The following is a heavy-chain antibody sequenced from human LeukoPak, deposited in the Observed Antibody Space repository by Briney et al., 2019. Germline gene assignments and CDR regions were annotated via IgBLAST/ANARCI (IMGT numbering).Heavy chain of an antibody. D-gene: IGHD5-24*01. Sequence: RSLRLSCSASGFTFSSFAMHWVRQAPGKGLEWVAVMSYDGSNKYYADSVKGRFTISRDNSRNTLYLQMNSLRAEDTAVYYCAKEDGYNYFKYFGVDVWGQGTTVTVS. J-gene: IGHJ6*02. V-gene: IGHV3-30*18. CDR1: GFTFSSFA. CDR3: AKEDGYNYFKYFGVDV. CDR2: MSYDGSNK.